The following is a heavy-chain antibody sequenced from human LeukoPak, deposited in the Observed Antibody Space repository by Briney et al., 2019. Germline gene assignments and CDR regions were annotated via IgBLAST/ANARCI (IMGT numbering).Heavy chain of an antibody. Sequence: GGSLRPSCAASGFTFSNAWMSWVRQAPGKGLEWVGRIKSKTDGGTTDYAAPVKGRFTISRDDSKNTLYLQMNSLKTEDTAVYYCTSRRRSGGYFDYWGQGTLVTVSS. CDR3: TSRRRSGGYFDY. J-gene: IGHJ4*02. CDR2: IKSKTDGGTT. CDR1: GFTFSNAW. V-gene: IGHV3-15*01. D-gene: IGHD2-15*01.